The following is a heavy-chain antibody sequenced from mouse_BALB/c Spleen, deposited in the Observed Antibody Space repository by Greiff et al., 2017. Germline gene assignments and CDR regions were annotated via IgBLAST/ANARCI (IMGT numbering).Heavy chain of an antibody. CDR3: ARAGDYGSSHYFDY. V-gene: IGHV1S137*01. Sequence: QVHVKQSGAELVRPGVSVKISCKGSGYTFTDYAMHWVKQSHAKSLEWIGVISTYYGDASYNQKFKGKATMTVDKSSSTAYMELARLTSEDSAIYYCARAGDYGSSHYFDYWGQGTTLTVSS. CDR2: ISTYYGDA. D-gene: IGHD1-1*01. J-gene: IGHJ2*01. CDR1: GYTFTDYA.